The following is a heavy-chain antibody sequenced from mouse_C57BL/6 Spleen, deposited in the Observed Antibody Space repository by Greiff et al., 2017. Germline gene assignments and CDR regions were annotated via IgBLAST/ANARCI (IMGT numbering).Heavy chain of an antibody. CDR3: ARGGYGNYVDY. Sequence: QVQLQQPGAELVRPGSSVKLSCKASGYPFTSYWMDWVKQRPGQGLEWIGNIYPSDSETHYNQKFKDKATLTVDKSSSTAYTQLSSLTSEDSAVYYCARGGYGNYVDYWGQGTTLTVSS. CDR2: IYPSDSET. V-gene: IGHV1-61*01. CDR1: GYPFTSYW. J-gene: IGHJ2*01. D-gene: IGHD2-1*01.